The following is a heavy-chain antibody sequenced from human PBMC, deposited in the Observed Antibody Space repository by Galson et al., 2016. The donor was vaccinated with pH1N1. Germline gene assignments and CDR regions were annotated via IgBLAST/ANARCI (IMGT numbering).Heavy chain of an antibody. D-gene: IGHD3-22*01. V-gene: IGHV1-69*01. J-gene: IGHJ2*01. Sequence: QAPGQGLEWMGGVIPIFNTAKYARNFQGRVTITADESTTTAYMELSSLRSDDTAVYFCAREDYYDTDLSDWYFDLWGRGTLLTVSS. CDR3: AREDYYDTDLSDWYFDL. CDR2: VIPIFNTA.